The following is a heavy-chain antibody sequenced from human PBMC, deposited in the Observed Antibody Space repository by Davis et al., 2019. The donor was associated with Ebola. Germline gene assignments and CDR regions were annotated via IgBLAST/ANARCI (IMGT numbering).Heavy chain of an antibody. J-gene: IGHJ4*02. V-gene: IGHV3-21*01. CDR3: ARDLLSARFDIVVVVAANPDY. D-gene: IGHD2-15*01. CDR2: ISSSSSYI. CDR1: GFTFSSYS. Sequence: GGSLRLSCAASGFTFSSYSMNWVRQAPGKGLEWVSSISSSSSYIYYADSVKGRFTISRDNAKNSLYLQMNSLRAEDTAVYYCARDLLSARFDIVVVVAANPDYWGQGTLVTVSS.